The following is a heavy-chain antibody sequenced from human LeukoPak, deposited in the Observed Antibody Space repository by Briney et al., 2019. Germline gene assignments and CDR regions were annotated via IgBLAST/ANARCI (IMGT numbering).Heavy chain of an antibody. V-gene: IGHV3-53*01. D-gene: IGHD3-22*01. CDR2: IYSGGST. J-gene: IGHJ4*02. Sequence: GGSLRLSCAASGFTVSSNYMSWVRQAPGKGLEWVSVIYSGGSTYYADSVKGRFTISRDNSKNTLYLQMNSLRADDTAVYYCARERPENYYDSSGYFDYWGQGTLVTVSS. CDR1: GFTVSSNY. CDR3: ARERPENYYDSSGYFDY.